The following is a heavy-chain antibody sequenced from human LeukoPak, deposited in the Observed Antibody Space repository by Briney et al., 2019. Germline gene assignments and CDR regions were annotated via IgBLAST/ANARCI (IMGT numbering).Heavy chain of an antibody. CDR3: ARDSRSSGL. CDR2: ISGGSTFI. CDR1: GFIFSSYS. J-gene: IGHJ2*01. Sequence: KPGGSLILSCAASGFIFSSYSMHWVRQAPGKGLEWVSSISGGSTFIYYADSVKGRFTISRDNANNSLYLQMSSLRAEDTAVYYCARDSRSSGLWGRGTLVTVSS. V-gene: IGHV3-21*01. D-gene: IGHD1-26*01.